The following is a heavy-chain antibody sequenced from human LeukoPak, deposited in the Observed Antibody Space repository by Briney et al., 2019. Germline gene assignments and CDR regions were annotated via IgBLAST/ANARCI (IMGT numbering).Heavy chain of an antibody. Sequence: SETLSLTCTVSGGSISSGGYYWSWIRQHPERGLEWIGHMYPSGSTNYNPSLKSRVTMSVDTSKNQFSLKVNSVTAADTAVYYCARVVSHGSGSYLEDHWGQGTLVTVSP. CDR2: MYPSGST. CDR1: GGSISSGGYY. J-gene: IGHJ4*02. D-gene: IGHD3-10*01. V-gene: IGHV4-31*03. CDR3: ARVVSHGSGSYLEDH.